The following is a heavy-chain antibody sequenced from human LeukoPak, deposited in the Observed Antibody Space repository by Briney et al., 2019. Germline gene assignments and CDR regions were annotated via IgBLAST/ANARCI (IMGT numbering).Heavy chain of an antibody. CDR2: INCNNGGT. D-gene: IGHD2-2*01. J-gene: IGHJ4*02. CDR1: GYTFTGYY. V-gene: IGHV1-2*04. Sequence: ASVTVSCQASGYTFTGYYLHWVRPAPGQGLAGMGWINCNNGGTSYAQKFQGWVTITRDTSISTVHMELSSLKSVDTAVYYCAKVSSTSHDFDYWGQGTLVTVSS. CDR3: AKVSSTSHDFDY.